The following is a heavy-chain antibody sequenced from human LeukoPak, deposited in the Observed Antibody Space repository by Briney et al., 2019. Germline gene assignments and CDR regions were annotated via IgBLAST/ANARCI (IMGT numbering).Heavy chain of an antibody. D-gene: IGHD2-2*01. V-gene: IGHV3-23*01. CDR1: GFTFSSYA. J-gene: IGHJ4*02. CDR3: AKGGGDCSDTSCYVVY. Sequence: GGSLRLSCAASGFTFSSYAMSWVRQAPGKGLEWVSAISGSGGSTYYADSVKGRFTISRDNSKNTLYLQMNSLKAEDTAVYYCAKGGGDCSDTSCYVVYWGQGTLVTVSS. CDR2: ISGSGGST.